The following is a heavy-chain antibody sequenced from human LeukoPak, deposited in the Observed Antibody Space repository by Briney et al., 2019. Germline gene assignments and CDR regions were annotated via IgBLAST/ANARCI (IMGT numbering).Heavy chain of an antibody. CDR1: GFTFSNYW. CDR2: INTDGSST. Sequence: GRSLRLSCAASGFTFSNYWMHWVRQAPGKGLVWVSHINTDGSSTSYADSVKGRFTISRDNAKNTLYLQTNSLRAEDTAVYYCARGFITMVRGVISWGQGTLVTVSS. J-gene: IGHJ4*02. CDR3: ARGFITMVRGVIS. V-gene: IGHV3-74*01. D-gene: IGHD3-10*01.